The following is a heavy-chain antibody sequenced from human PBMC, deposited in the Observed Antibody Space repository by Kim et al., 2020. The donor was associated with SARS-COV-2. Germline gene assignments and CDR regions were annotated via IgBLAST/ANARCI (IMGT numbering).Heavy chain of an antibody. CDR2: IYWDDDK. Sequence: SGPTLVKPTQTLTLTCTFSGFSLSTSGVGVGWIRQPPGKALEWLALIYWDDDKRYSPSLKSRLTITKDTSKNQVVLTMTNMDPVDTATYYCAHTPPTWYSSSWYGKYFQHWGQGTLVTVSS. J-gene: IGHJ1*01. V-gene: IGHV2-5*02. D-gene: IGHD6-13*01. CDR3: AHTPPTWYSSSWYGKYFQH. CDR1: GFSLSTSGVG.